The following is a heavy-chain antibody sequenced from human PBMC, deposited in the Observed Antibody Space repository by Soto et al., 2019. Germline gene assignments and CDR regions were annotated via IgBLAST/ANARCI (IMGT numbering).Heavy chain of an antibody. CDR1: GFSLSTSGVG. Sequence: QITLKESGPTLVKPTQTLTLTCTFSGFSLSTSGVGVGWIRQPPGKALEWLALIYWADDKRYSPSLKSRPTXTXXPSKNLMGLTMTTRDPVDTATYSCAHGMWFGEFDYWGQGTLVTVSS. J-gene: IGHJ4*02. CDR3: AHGMWFGEFDY. D-gene: IGHD3-10*01. CDR2: IYWADDK. V-gene: IGHV2-5*02.